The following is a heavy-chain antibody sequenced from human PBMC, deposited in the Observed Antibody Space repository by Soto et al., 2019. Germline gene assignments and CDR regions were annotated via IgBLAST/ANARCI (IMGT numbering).Heavy chain of an antibody. D-gene: IGHD3-22*01. CDR3: ARDYYDSSGYPGY. CDR2: IIPIFGTT. J-gene: IGHJ4*02. V-gene: IGHV1-69*06. CDR1: GGTFRSYG. Sequence: QVQLVQSGAEVKKPGSSVKVSSEASGGTFRSYGITWVRQAPGQGLEWMGGIIPIFGTTNYAQKFQGRVTITADKSTKIAYMELTSLRSEDRAVYYCARDYYDSSGYPGYWGQGTLVTVSS.